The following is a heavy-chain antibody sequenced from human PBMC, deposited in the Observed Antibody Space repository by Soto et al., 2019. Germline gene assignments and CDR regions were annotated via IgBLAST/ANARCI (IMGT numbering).Heavy chain of an antibody. CDR3: ERVYGDYESYYYYSGMDV. CDR2: IWYDGSNK. Sequence: QVQLVESGGGVVQPGRSLRLSCAASGFTFSSYGMHWVRQAPGKGLEWVAGIWYDGSNKYYADSVKGRFTISRDNSKNTLYVQMNSLRAEDTAVYYCERVYGDYESYYYYSGMDVWGQGTTVTVSS. CDR1: GFTFSSYG. D-gene: IGHD4-17*01. V-gene: IGHV3-33*01. J-gene: IGHJ6*02.